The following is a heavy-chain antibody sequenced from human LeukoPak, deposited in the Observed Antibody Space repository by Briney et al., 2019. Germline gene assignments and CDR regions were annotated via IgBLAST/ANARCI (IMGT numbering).Heavy chain of an antibody. Sequence: SVKVSCKASGGTLSSYAVSWVRQAPGPGLEWFGGIIPIFATPDYAQKFRGRVSITTDESTSTAYMELSSLRSEDTALYYCARGPLYYDLSTGYPPSEMYYFDYWGQGTLVTVSS. CDR3: ARGPLYYDLSTGYPPSEMYYFDY. D-gene: IGHD3-9*01. CDR2: IIPIFATP. V-gene: IGHV1-69*05. J-gene: IGHJ4*02. CDR1: GGTLSSYA.